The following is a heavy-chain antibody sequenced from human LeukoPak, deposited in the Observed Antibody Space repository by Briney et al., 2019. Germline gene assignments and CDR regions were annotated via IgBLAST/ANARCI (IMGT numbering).Heavy chain of an antibody. V-gene: IGHV4-59*08. D-gene: IGHD6-13*01. Sequence: PSETLSLTCTVSGGSISSYYWSWIRQPPGKGLEWIGYIHYSGSTNYNPSLKSRITISVDTSKNQFSLKLSSVTAADTAVYYCARRGLYSSTWANWFDPWGQGTLVTVSS. CDR2: IHYSGST. J-gene: IGHJ5*02. CDR3: ARRGLYSSTWANWFDP. CDR1: GGSISSYY.